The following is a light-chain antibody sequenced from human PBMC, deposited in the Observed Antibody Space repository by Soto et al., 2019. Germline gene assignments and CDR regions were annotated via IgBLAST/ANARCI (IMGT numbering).Light chain of an antibody. Sequence: QTVVTQEPSVTVSPGGTVTLTCASSTGAVTSNYYPSWFQQKPGQAPRALFYSISNKHSWTPARCSGSLLGGKAALTLSDVQPADEADYYCLLYYGGVHVFGGGTKVTVL. CDR3: LLYYGGVHV. CDR1: TGAVTSNYY. J-gene: IGLJ2*01. CDR2: SIS. V-gene: IGLV7-43*01.